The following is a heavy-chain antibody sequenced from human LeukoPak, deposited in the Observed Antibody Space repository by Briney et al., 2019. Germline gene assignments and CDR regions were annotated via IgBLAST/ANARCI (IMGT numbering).Heavy chain of an antibody. Sequence: SETLSLTCAVYGGSFSGYYWSWIRQPPGKGLEWIGEINHSGSTNYNPSLKSRVTISVDTSKNQFSLKLSSVTAADTAVYYCARGARGGEDILTGYNYWGQGTLVTVSS. CDR1: GGSFSGYY. CDR2: INHSGST. CDR3: ARGARGGEDILTGYNY. V-gene: IGHV4-34*01. J-gene: IGHJ4*02. D-gene: IGHD3-9*01.